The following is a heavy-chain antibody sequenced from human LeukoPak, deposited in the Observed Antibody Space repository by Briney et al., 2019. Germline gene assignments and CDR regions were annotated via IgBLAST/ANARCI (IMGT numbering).Heavy chain of an antibody. CDR1: GFTFSRYG. V-gene: IGHV3-23*01. CDR2: ISGSGGRT. J-gene: IGHJ6*03. CDR3: AKGDFYGSGRDYYYYMDV. Sequence: GGSLRLSCAASGFTFSRYGMSWVRQAPGKGLEWVSAISGSGGRTYYADSVKGRFTISRDNSKSTLYLQMNSLRAEDTAVYNCAKGDFYGSGRDYYYYMDVWGKGTTVTISS. D-gene: IGHD3-10*01.